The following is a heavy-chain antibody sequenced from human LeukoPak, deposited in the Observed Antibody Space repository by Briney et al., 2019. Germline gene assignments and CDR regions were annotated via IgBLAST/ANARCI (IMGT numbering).Heavy chain of an antibody. CDR3: ARGKEQQLYAFDI. Sequence: GGSLRLSCAASGFSFSNFGMHWVRQAPGKGLEWVAVIWFDGSYKYYADSVKGRFTISRDNSKNTLYLQMNSLSAEDTAVYYCARGKEQQLYAFDIWGQGTMVTVSS. D-gene: IGHD6-13*01. J-gene: IGHJ3*02. V-gene: IGHV3-33*08. CDR1: GFSFSNFG. CDR2: IWFDGSYK.